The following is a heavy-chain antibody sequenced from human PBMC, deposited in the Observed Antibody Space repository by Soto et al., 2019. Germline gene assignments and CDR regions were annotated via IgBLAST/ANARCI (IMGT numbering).Heavy chain of an antibody. CDR1: GYSFTSYW. J-gene: IGHJ6*02. V-gene: IGHV5-10-1*01. CDR3: ARLDLSSGWYVYYYYGMDV. CDR2: IDPSDSYT. Sequence: RESLTISCKGSGYSFTSYWISWVRQMPGKGLEWMGRIDPSDSYTNYSPSFQGHVTISADKSISTAYLQWSSLKASDTAMYYCARLDLSSGWYVYYYYGMDVWGQGTTVTLSS. D-gene: IGHD6-19*01.